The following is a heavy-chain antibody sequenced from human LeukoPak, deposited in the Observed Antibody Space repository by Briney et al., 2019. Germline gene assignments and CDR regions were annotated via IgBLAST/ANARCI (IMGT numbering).Heavy chain of an antibody. CDR1: GGSISSQY. J-gene: IGHJ4*02. CDR3: AKGPTTRAGDYSNY. D-gene: IGHD1-1*01. V-gene: IGHV4-59*11. CDR2: IYASGST. Sequence: KPSETLSLTCTVSGGSISSQYWSWIRQPPGKGLEWIGYIYASGSTKYNPSLQSRITISVDTSKNQFSLKLNYVTAADTAVYYCAKGPTTRAGDYSNYWGQGTLVTVSS.